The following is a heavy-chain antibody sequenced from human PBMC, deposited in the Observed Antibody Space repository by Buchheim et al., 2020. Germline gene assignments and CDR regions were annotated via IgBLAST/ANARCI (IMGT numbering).Heavy chain of an antibody. V-gene: IGHV3-21*01. Sequence: ELQLVESGGGLVKPGGSLRLSCAASGFTFSTYSMSWVRQAPGKGLEWVSSITSSSSYIYYADSVKGRFTISRDNAQNSLYLQMNSLGADDTAVYYCARDLPGDKYGMDFWGQGTT. CDR2: ITSSSSYI. CDR3: ARDLPGDKYGMDF. CDR1: GFTFSTYS. J-gene: IGHJ6*02.